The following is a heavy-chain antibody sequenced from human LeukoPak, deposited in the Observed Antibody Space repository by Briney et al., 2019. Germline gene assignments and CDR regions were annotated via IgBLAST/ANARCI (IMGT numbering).Heavy chain of an antibody. CDR3: ARVLRSYYYGSGSLGDWFDP. J-gene: IGHJ5*02. V-gene: IGHV4-39*01. CDR1: GGSIRSSSYY. CDR2: IYYSGST. Sequence: SETLPLTCTVSGGSIRSSSYYWGWIRQPPGKGLEWIGSIYYSGSTYYNPSLKSRVTISVDTSKNQFSLKLSSVTAADTAVYYCARVLRSYYYGSGSLGDWFDPWGQGTLVTVSS. D-gene: IGHD3-10*01.